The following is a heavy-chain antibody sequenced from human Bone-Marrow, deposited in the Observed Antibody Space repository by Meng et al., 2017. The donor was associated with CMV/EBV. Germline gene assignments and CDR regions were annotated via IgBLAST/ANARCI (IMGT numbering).Heavy chain of an antibody. CDR3: ARGWDYGDYFGDYYVMDV. CDR1: GFTFSSYS. J-gene: IGHJ6*02. CDR2: ISSSSSYI. Sequence: GESLKISCAASGFTFSSYSMNWVRQAPGKGLEWVSSISSSSSYIYYADSVKGRFTISRDNAKNSLYLQMNSLRAEDTAVYYCARGWDYGDYFGDYYVMDVWGQGTTVTASS. V-gene: IGHV3-21*01. D-gene: IGHD4-17*01.